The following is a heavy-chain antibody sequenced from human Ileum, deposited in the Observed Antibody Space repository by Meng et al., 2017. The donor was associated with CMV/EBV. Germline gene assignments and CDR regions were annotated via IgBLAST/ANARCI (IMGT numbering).Heavy chain of an antibody. CDR3: AREGESWSIVVVRDYYYYGMDV. Sequence: GESLKISCAASGFTFDKYWMTWVRQAPGKWLEWVSPISSSSSYIYYADSVKGRFTISRDNAKNSLYLQMNSLRAEDTAVYYCAREGESWSIVVVRDYYYYGMDVWGQGTTVTVSS. CDR2: ISSSSSYI. V-gene: IGHV3-21*01. CDR1: GFTFDKYW. J-gene: IGHJ6*02. D-gene: IGHD3-22*01.